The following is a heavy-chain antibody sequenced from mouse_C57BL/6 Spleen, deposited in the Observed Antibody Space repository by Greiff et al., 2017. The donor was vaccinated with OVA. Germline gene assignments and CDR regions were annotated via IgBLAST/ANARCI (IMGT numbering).Heavy chain of an antibody. CDR2: IDPETGGT. D-gene: IGHD2-5*01. V-gene: IGHV1-15*01. Sequence: VQLQQSGAELVRPGASVTLSCKASGYTFTDYEMHWVKQTPVHGLEWIGAIDPETGGTAYNQKFKGKAILTADKSSSTAYMELRSLTSEDSAVYYCTRRDYSNFYYAMDYWGQGTSVTVSS. CDR1: GYTFTDYE. J-gene: IGHJ4*01. CDR3: TRRDYSNFYYAMDY.